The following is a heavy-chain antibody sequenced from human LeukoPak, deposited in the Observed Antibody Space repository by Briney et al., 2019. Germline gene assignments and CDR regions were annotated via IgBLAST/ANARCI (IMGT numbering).Heavy chain of an antibody. J-gene: IGHJ4*02. CDR1: GGSISSGTYY. CDR3: ARLIRAKGHFDY. Sequence: SETLSLTCTVSGGSISSGTYYWGWVRQPPGKALEWIGNIYYSGAIAYNPSLQSRVAISVDTSRNQFSLKLSSVTAADTAVYYCARLIRAKGHFDYWGQGTLVTVSS. V-gene: IGHV4-39*01. CDR2: IYYSGAI. D-gene: IGHD3-16*01.